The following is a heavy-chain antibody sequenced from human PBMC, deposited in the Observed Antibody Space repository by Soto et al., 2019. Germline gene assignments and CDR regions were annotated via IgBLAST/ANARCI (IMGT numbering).Heavy chain of an antibody. J-gene: IGHJ4*02. D-gene: IGHD3-22*01. CDR1: GYSFTTFW. Sequence: PGESLKISCKGSGYSFTTFWIGWVRQMPGKGLEWMGIIYLGDSDTRYSPSFQGQVTFSVDKSISTAYLPWSSLKASDTAMYYCPRAYDSSGYYPTYFDYWGQGTLVTVSS. V-gene: IGHV5-51*01. CDR3: PRAYDSSGYYPTYFDY. CDR2: IYLGDSDT.